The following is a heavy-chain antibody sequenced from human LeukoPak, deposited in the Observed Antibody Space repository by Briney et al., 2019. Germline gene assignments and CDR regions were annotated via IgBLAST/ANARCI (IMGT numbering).Heavy chain of an antibody. CDR1: GYTFTSYA. D-gene: IGHD6-13*01. CDR3: ARVQQLVRLGWFDP. CDR2: INTNTGNP. J-gene: IGHJ5*02. Sequence: ASVKVSCKASGYTFTSYAMNWVRQAPGQGLEWMGWINTNTGNPTYAQGFTGRFVFSLDTSVSTAYLQISSLKAEDTAVYYCARVQQLVRLGWFDPWGQGTLVTVSS. V-gene: IGHV7-4-1*02.